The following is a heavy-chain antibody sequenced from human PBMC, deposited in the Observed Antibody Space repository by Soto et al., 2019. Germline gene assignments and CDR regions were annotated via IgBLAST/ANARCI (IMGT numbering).Heavy chain of an antibody. CDR1: GYSISSDYY. V-gene: IGHV4-38-2*01. CDR3: AKARYYSNYYGMDV. J-gene: IGHJ6*02. Sequence: TSETLSLTCAVSGYSISSDYYWGCIRQPPGKGLEWIGSIYHSGSTYYNPSLKSRVTISVDTSKNQFSLKLSSVTAADTAVYYCAKARYYSNYYGMDVWGQGTTVTVSS. CDR2: IYHSGST.